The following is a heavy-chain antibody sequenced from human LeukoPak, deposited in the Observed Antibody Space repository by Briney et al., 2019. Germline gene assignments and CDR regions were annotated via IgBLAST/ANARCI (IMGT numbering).Heavy chain of an antibody. CDR1: GYTFTSYD. CDR3: ARGRGYCSGGSCYLPYYYYYGMDV. D-gene: IGHD2-15*01. V-gene: IGHV1-8*01. Sequence: ASVKVSCKASGYTFTSYDINWVRQATGQGLEWMGWMNPNSGNTGYAQKFQGRVTMTRNTSISTAYMELSSLRSEDTAVYYCARGRGYCSGGSCYLPYYYYYGMDVWGQGTTVTVSS. J-gene: IGHJ6*02. CDR2: MNPNSGNT.